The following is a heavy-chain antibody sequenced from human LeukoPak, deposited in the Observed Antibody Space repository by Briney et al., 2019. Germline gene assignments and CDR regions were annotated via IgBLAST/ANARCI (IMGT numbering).Heavy chain of an antibody. V-gene: IGHV1-2*06. D-gene: IGHD1-26*01. Sequence: ASVKVSFKASGYTFTGYYMHWVRQAPGQGLEWMGRINPNSGGTNYAQKFQGRVTMTRDTSISTAYMELSRLRSDDTAVYYCASQGWGSGSYRIDYWGQEPWSPSPQ. CDR1: GYTFTGYY. J-gene: IGHJ4*01. CDR2: INPNSGGT. CDR3: ASQGWGSGSYRIDY.